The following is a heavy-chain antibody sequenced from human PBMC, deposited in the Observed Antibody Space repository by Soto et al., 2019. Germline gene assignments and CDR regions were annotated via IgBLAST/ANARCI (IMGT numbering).Heavy chain of an antibody. CDR3: ARSGGGYDLGDY. Sequence: QVQLVQSGAEVKKPGASVKVSCTASGYTFIGYYIHWVRQAPGQGLEWMGWINPNSGGAKYSQKFQAWVTMTSDTSISTAYIELSRLKSDDTAVYDCARSGGGYDLGDYWGQGTLVTVSS. CDR2: INPNSGGA. D-gene: IGHD5-12*01. CDR1: GYTFIGYY. J-gene: IGHJ4*02. V-gene: IGHV1-2*04.